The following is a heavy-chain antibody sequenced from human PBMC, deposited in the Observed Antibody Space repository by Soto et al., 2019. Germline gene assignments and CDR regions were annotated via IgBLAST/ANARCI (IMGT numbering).Heavy chain of an antibody. Sequence: SETLSLTGTVSCGSVISGSYCWSWIRQPPGKGLEWIGYIYDSGVTYYNPSLKSRVTIAVDTSKNQFSLKLSSVTAADTAVYYCARVRSSSGFVDYWGQGTLVTVSS. CDR2: IYDSGVT. CDR1: CGSVISGSYC. J-gene: IGHJ4*02. D-gene: IGHD6-6*01. CDR3: ARVRSSSGFVDY. V-gene: IGHV4-61*01.